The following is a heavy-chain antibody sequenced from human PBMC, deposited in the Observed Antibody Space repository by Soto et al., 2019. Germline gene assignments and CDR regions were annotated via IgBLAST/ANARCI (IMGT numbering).Heavy chain of an antibody. J-gene: IGHJ5*02. Sequence: SETLSLTCAVYGGSFSGYYWSWIRQPPGKGLEWIGEINRSGSTNYNPSLKSRVTISVDTSKNQFSLKLSSVTAADTAVYYCARGYQNRIAARPNWFDPWGQGTLVTVSS. V-gene: IGHV4-34*01. CDR3: ARGYQNRIAARPNWFDP. CDR2: INRSGST. CDR1: GGSFSGYY. D-gene: IGHD6-6*01.